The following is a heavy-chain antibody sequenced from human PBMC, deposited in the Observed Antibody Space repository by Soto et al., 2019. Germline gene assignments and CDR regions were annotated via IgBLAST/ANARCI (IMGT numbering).Heavy chain of an antibody. CDR1: GYTFTRYT. CDR2: INADNGNT. V-gene: IGHV1-3*01. D-gene: IGHD6-19*01. CDR3: ARGSMVVAGGLGDFDS. J-gene: IGHJ4*02. Sequence: ASVKVSCKASGYTFTRYTMHWMRQAPGHRLEWMGWINADNGNTEYSQKFQGRVTLTRDTSASTSYMELSSLRSEDTAVFYCARGSMVVAGGLGDFDSWGQGTPVTVSS.